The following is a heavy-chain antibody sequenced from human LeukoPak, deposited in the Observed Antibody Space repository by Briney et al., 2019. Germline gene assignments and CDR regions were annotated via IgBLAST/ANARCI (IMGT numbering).Heavy chain of an antibody. CDR2: ISAYNGNT. V-gene: IGHV1-18*01. J-gene: IGHJ5*02. CDR3: ARVRRYCSSTSCVIGGINWFDP. D-gene: IGHD2-2*01. CDR1: GYTFTSYG. Sequence: ASVKVSCKASGYTFTSYGISWVRPAPGQGLEWMGWISAYNGNTNYAQKLQGRVTMTTDTSTSTAYMELRSLRSDDTAVYYCARVRRYCSSTSCVIGGINWFDPWGQGTLVTVSS.